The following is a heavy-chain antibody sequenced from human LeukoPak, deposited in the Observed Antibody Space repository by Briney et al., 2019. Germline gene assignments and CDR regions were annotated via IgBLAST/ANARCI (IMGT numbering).Heavy chain of an antibody. CDR3: ARGPWELDH. CDR2: IYYSGST. J-gene: IGHJ4*02. Sequence: SETLSLTCTVSGGSISSSSYYWGWIRQPPGKGLEWIGNIYYSGSTYSNPSLKSRVTISVDTSKNHFSLKLTSVTAADTAVYYCARGPWELDHWGQGTLVTVSS. D-gene: IGHD1-1*01. V-gene: IGHV4-39*02. CDR1: GGSISSSSYY.